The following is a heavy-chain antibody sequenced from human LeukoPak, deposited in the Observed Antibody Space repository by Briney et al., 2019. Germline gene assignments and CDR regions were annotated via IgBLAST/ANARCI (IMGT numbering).Heavy chain of an antibody. CDR2: ISWNSGSI. V-gene: IGHV3-9*01. J-gene: IGHJ2*01. Sequence: GRSLRLSCAASGFTFDGYAMHWVRQAPGKGLEWVSGISWNSGSIGYADSVKGRFTISRDNAKNSLYLQMNSLRAEDTALYYCAKDPRSYCGGDCSHWYFDLWGRGTLVTVSS. D-gene: IGHD2-21*02. CDR1: GFTFDGYA. CDR3: AKDPRSYCGGDCSHWYFDL.